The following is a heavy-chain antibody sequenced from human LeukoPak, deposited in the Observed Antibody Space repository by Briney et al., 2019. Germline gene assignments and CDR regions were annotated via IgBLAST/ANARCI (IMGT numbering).Heavy chain of an antibody. CDR2: ISGSGGST. Sequence: PGGSLRLSCAASGFTFSSYAMSWVRQAPGKGLEWVSAISGSGGSTYYADSVKGRFTISRDNSKNTLYLQMNSLRAEDTAVYYCARDLYPRYYDFWSGYWGYGMDVWGQGTTVTVSS. CDR1: GFTFSSYA. D-gene: IGHD3-3*01. V-gene: IGHV3-23*01. CDR3: ARDLYPRYYDFWSGYWGYGMDV. J-gene: IGHJ6*02.